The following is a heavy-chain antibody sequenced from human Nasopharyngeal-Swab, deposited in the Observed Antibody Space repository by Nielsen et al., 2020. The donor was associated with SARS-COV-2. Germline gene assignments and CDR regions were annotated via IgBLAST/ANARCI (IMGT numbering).Heavy chain of an antibody. CDR2: ISWNSGSI. CDR3: AKDIAARPFFFYYYGMDV. D-gene: IGHD6-6*01. J-gene: IGHJ6*02. Sequence: PGYGVEGVSGISWNSGSIGYADSVKGRFTISRDNAKNSLYLQMNSLRAEDTALYYCAKDIAARPFFFYYYGMDVWGQGTTVTVSS. V-gene: IGHV3-9*01.